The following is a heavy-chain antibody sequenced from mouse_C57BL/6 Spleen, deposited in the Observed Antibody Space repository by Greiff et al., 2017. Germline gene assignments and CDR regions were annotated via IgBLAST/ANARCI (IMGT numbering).Heavy chain of an antibody. J-gene: IGHJ2*01. V-gene: IGHV1-59*01. CDR3: ARWGNLRYFDY. CDR2: IDPSDSYT. CDR1: GYTFTSYW. Sequence: QVQLQQPGAELVRPGTSVKLSCKASGYTFTSYWMHWVKQRPGQGLEWIGVIDPSDSYTNYNQKFKGKATLTVDTSSSTAYMQLSSLTSEDSAVYYCARWGNLRYFDYWGQGTTLTVSS.